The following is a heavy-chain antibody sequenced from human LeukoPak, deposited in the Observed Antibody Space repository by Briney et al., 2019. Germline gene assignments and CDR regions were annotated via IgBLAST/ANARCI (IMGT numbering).Heavy chain of an antibody. CDR2: IKPDGSEE. J-gene: IGHJ4*02. CDR1: RFTFSNSW. CDR3: AAANYFDY. Sequence: PGGSLRLSCAVSRFTFSNSWMSWVRQAPGKGLEWVATIKPDGSEEYYVDSVKGRFTISRDNAKNSLYLQMSSLRAEDTAVYYCAAANYFDYWGQGTLVTVSS. V-gene: IGHV3-7*01.